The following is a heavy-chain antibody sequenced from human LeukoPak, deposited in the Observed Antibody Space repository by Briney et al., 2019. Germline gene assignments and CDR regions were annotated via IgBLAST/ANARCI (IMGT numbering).Heavy chain of an antibody. Sequence: GGSLRLPCAASGFTFSSYEMNWVRQAPGKGLEWVSYISSSGSTIYYADSVKGRFTISRDNAKNSLYLQMNSLRAEDTAVYYCARDRLTTVARFDYWGQGTLVTVSS. CDR3: ARDRLTTVARFDY. J-gene: IGHJ4*02. CDR1: GFTFSSYE. D-gene: IGHD4-23*01. V-gene: IGHV3-48*03. CDR2: ISSSGSTI.